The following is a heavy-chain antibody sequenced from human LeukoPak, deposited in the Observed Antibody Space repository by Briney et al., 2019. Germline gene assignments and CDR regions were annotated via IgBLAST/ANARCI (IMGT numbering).Heavy chain of an antibody. D-gene: IGHD6-13*01. Sequence: GGSLRLSCAASGFSFSTYAMTWVRQAPGKGLEWVSAFSATDGSTQYAESVKGRFTISKDSTTDTLFLQINSLRAEDTAVYYCARCQIAAAGTGAFDVWGQGTMVTVSS. CDR1: GFSFSTYA. J-gene: IGHJ3*01. CDR2: FSATDGST. CDR3: ARCQIAAAGTGAFDV. V-gene: IGHV3-23*01.